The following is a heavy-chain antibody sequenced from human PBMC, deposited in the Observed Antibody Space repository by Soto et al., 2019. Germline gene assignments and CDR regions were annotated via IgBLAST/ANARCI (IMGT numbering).Heavy chain of an antibody. V-gene: IGHV3-30*03. CDR3: AREGIWFGELYYFDY. J-gene: IGHJ4*02. CDR1: GFTFNTYG. CDR2: ISYDGFNK. D-gene: IGHD3-10*01. Sequence: QVQLVESGGGVVQPGRSLRLSCAASGFTFNTYGMHWVRQAPGKGLEWVAVISYDGFNKNYPDSVKGRFTISRDNSKNTLCLQMNSLRAEDTAAYYCAREGIWFGELYYFDYWGQGTLVTVSS.